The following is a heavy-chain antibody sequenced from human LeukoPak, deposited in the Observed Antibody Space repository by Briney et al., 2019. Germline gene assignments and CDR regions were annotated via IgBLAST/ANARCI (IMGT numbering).Heavy chain of an antibody. J-gene: IGHJ5*02. CDR2: FDPEDGET. CDR3: ATLFLVTGYSSSFDP. D-gene: IGHD6-13*01. V-gene: IGHV1-24*01. CDR1: GYTLTELS. Sequence: GASVKVSCKVSGYTLTELSMHWVRQAPRNGLEWSGGFDPEDGETIYAQKFQGRVTMNEDTSTDTAYMELRSLRSEDTAVYYCATLFLVTGYSSSFDPWGQGTLVTVSS.